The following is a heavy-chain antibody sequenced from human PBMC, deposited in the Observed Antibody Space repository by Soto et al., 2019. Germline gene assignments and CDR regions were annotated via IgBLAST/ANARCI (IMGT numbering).Heavy chain of an antibody. V-gene: IGHV3-23*01. CDR1: GFTFSSYA. CDR2: ISGSGGST. J-gene: IGHJ6*02. CDR3: AKVIAAAGLGYYYGMDV. D-gene: IGHD6-13*01. Sequence: EVQLLESGGGLVQPGGSLRLSCAASGFTFSSYAMSWVRQAPGKGLEWVSAISGSGGSTYYADSVKGRFTISRDNSKNTLYLQMTSLRAEDTAVYYCAKVIAAAGLGYYYGMDVWGQGTTVTVSS.